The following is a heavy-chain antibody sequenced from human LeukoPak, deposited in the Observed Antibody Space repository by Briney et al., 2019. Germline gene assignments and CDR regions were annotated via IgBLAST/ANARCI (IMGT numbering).Heavy chain of an antibody. CDR3: ARDVVGATYFD. CDR2: IYSGGST. CDR1: GFTFSSNY. D-gene: IGHD1-26*01. V-gene: IGHV3-53*01. J-gene: IGHJ4*02. Sequence: GGSLRLSCAASGFTFSSNYMTWVRQAPGKGLEWVSIIYSGGSTGYADSVKGRFTISRDNSKNTLYLQMNSLRAEDTAVYYCARDVVGATYFDWGQGTLVTVSS.